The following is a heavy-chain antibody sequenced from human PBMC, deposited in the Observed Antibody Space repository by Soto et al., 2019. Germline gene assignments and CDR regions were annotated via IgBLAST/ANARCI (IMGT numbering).Heavy chain of an antibody. CDR1: GGTFSSYA. D-gene: IGHD4-4*01. Sequence: QVQLVQSGAEVKKPGSSVKVSCKASGGTFSSYAISWVRQAPGQGLEWMGGILPIFGTANYAQKFQGRVTITADESTSTAYMELSSLRSEDTAVYYCARMASVTTVTTGRFDYWGQGTLVTVSS. J-gene: IGHJ4*02. CDR3: ARMASVTTVTTGRFDY. V-gene: IGHV1-69*01. CDR2: ILPIFGTA.